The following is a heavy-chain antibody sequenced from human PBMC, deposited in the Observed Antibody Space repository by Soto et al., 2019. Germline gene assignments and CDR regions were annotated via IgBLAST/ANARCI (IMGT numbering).Heavy chain of an antibody. CDR3: ARGDIVIVPDSEGNWFDP. CDR2: INPDAGAT. J-gene: IGHJ5*02. Sequence: ASVKVSCKASAYSFTTYHIHWVRQAPGQGLEWMGLINPDAGATNYAQRFQGRLRLTRDTSTSTVYMELRSLRFDDTAVYYCARGDIVIVPDSEGNWFDPWGQGTLVTVSS. D-gene: IGHD2-2*01. CDR1: AYSFTTYH. V-gene: IGHV1-46*01.